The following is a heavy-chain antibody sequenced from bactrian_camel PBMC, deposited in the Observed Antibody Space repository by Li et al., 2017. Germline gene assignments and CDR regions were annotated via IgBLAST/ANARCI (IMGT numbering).Heavy chain of an antibody. CDR2: VNADGSNT. J-gene: IGHJ4*01. D-gene: IGHD6*01. Sequence: VQLVESGGGLVQPGGSLRLSRAASGFTFGAYYMSWVRQAPGKGLEWVSSVNADGSNTYDADSVKGRFTISRDNSKNTLYLQMNSLKSEDTALYFCSRRLYGGSWYFEYWGQGTQVTVS. CDR3: SRRLYGGSWYFEY. CDR1: GFTFGAYY. V-gene: IGHV3-2*01.